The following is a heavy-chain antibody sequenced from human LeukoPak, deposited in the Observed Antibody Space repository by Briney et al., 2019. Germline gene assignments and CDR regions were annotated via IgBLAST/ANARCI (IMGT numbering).Heavy chain of an antibody. D-gene: IGHD5-18*01. Sequence: PGGSLRLSCAASGFTFSIYAIHWVRQAPGKGLEWVAIISYDGSNRYYADSVKGRFTISRDNSKNTLYLQMNSLRAEDTAVYYCATDSSPDYWGQGTLVTVSS. CDR3: ATDSSPDY. J-gene: IGHJ4*02. CDR1: GFTFSIYA. CDR2: ISYDGSNR. V-gene: IGHV3-30*04.